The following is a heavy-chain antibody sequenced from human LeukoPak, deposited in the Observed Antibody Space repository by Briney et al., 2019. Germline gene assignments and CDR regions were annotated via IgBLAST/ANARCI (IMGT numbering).Heavy chain of an antibody. V-gene: IGHV3-30-3*02. D-gene: IGHD3-22*01. J-gene: IGHJ3*02. Sequence: PGRSLRLSCAASGFTFSSCGMNWVRQAPGKGLEWVADISYDGSNKYYADSVKGRFTISRDNSKNTLYLQMNRLRAEDTAGYYCAKTYYYDSSGYGGDAFDIWGQGTMVTVSS. CDR3: AKTYYYDSSGYGGDAFDI. CDR1: GFTFSSCG. CDR2: ISYDGSNK.